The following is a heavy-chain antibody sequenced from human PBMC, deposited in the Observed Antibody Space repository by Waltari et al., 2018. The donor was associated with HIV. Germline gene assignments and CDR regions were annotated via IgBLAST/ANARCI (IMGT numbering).Heavy chain of an antibody. J-gene: IGHJ4*02. Sequence: EVQLLESGGGLVQPGGSLRLSCATSGFTFRSYAMRWVRQAPRKGLEWVSAITVSGGSTYYADSVKGRFTISRDNSKNTLYLQMDSLRAEDTAVYYCARQSLGSFDYWGQGTLVTVSS. D-gene: IGHD7-27*01. CDR1: GFTFRSYA. CDR3: ARQSLGSFDY. V-gene: IGHV3-23*01. CDR2: ITVSGGST.